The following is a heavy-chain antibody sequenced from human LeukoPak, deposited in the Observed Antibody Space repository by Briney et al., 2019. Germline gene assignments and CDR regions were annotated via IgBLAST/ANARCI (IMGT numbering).Heavy chain of an antibody. J-gene: IGHJ4*02. D-gene: IGHD2-2*02. CDR1: GVSFSGYY. CDR3: ARLFRRGVVPAAIRGFDY. CDR2: IKHSGST. Sequence: KTSETLSLTCAVYGVSFSGYYWSWIRQPPGKGLEWIGEIKHSGSTNYNPSLKRRVTISVDTSKNQFSLKLSSVTAADTAVYYCARLFRRGVVPAAIRGFDYWGQGTLVTVSS. V-gene: IGHV4-34*01.